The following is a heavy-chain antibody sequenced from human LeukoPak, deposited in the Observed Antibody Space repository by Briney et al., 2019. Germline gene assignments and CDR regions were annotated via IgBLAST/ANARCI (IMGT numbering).Heavy chain of an antibody. CDR3: ARGHYDYVWGSYRSGAFDI. CDR1: GGSFSGYY. V-gene: IGHV4-34*01. Sequence: SETLSLTCAVYGGSFSGYYWSWIRQPPGKGLEWIGEINHSGSTYYNPSLKSRVTISVDTSKNQFSLKLSSVTAADTAVYYCARGHYDYVWGSYRSGAFDIWGQGTMVTVSS. J-gene: IGHJ3*02. D-gene: IGHD3-16*02. CDR2: INHSGST.